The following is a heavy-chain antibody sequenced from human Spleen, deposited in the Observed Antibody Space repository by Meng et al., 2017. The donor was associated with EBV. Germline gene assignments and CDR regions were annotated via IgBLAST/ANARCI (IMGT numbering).Heavy chain of an antibody. CDR1: GGSISGSSYY. V-gene: IGHV4-39*07. D-gene: IGHD3-16*01. J-gene: IGHJ4*02. CDR2: IYYSGNT. Sequence: LQLQGAGPGLVKPSDARSLTCTVSGGSISGSSYYWGWIRQPPGKGLEWIGNIYYSGNTYYNPSLKSRVTMSVDTPKNQFSLKLSSVTAADTAVYYCARDLGHYDYVYWGQGTLVTVSS. CDR3: ARDLGHYDYVY.